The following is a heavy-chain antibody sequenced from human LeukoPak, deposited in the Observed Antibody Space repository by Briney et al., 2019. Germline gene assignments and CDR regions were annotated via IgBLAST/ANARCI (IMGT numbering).Heavy chain of an antibody. V-gene: IGHV4-4*07. Sequence: PSGTLCLACAVSGGSISSYYWSWIRQPPGKGLEWIGRIYTSGSTNYNPSLNNRVTMSVDTSKNQFSLKLSSVTAADTAVYYCARDTYYDFWSAQAPFDYWGQGTLVTVSS. D-gene: IGHD3-3*01. CDR3: ARDTYYDFWSAQAPFDY. J-gene: IGHJ4*02. CDR1: GGSISSYY. CDR2: IYTSGST.